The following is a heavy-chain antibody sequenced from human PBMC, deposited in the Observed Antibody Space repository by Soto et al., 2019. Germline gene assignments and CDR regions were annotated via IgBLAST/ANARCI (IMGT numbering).Heavy chain of an antibody. Sequence: QVQLVESGGGVVQPGRSLRLSCAASGFTFSSYGMHWVRQAPGKGLEWVAVLSYDGSNKYYADSVKGRFTISRDNSKNTLYLQMNSLRAGDTAVYYCAKDMRFLEWFGVDYWGQGTLVTVSS. CDR1: GFTFSSYG. CDR3: AKDMRFLEWFGVDY. V-gene: IGHV3-30*18. J-gene: IGHJ4*02. CDR2: LSYDGSNK. D-gene: IGHD3-3*01.